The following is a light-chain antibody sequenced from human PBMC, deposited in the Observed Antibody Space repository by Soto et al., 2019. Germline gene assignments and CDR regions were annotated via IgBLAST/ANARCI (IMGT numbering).Light chain of an antibody. V-gene: IGKV3D-15*01. CDR2: GAS. CDR1: QSVSSN. CDR3: QLYNNRPPYT. Sequence: EIVMTQSPATLSVSPGERATLSCRASQSVSSNLAWYQQKPGQAPRLLIYGASTRATGIPARFSGSGSGTEFTLTISSLPSEDFAVYYCQLYNNRPPYTLGQGSKLEIK. J-gene: IGKJ2*01.